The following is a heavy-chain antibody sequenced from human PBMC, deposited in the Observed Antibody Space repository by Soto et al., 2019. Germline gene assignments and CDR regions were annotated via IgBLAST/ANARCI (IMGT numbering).Heavy chain of an antibody. J-gene: IGHJ4*02. V-gene: IGHV4-34*01. CDR3: ARGRSGSGYDRRSYYFDY. D-gene: IGHD5-12*01. Sequence: SETLSLTCAVYGGSFSGYYWSWIRQPPGKGLEWIGEINHSGSTNYNPSLKSRVTISVDTSKNQFSLKLSSVTAADTAVYYCARGRSGSGYDRRSYYFDYWGQGTLVTVSS. CDR2: INHSGST. CDR1: GGSFSGYY.